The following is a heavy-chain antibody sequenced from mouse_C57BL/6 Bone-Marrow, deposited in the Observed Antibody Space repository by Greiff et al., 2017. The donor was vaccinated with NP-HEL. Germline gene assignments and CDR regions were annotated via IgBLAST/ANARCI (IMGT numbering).Heavy chain of an antibody. CDR2: ISDGGSYT. Sequence: EVHLVESGGGLVKPGGSLKLSCAASGFTFSSYAMSWVRQTPEKRLEWVATISDGGSYTYYPDNVKGRFTISRDNAKNNLDLQMSHLKSEDTAMYYCARGPTMVTTEAMDYWGQGTSVTVSS. D-gene: IGHD2-9*01. J-gene: IGHJ4*01. CDR1: GFTFSSYA. V-gene: IGHV5-4*01. CDR3: ARGPTMVTTEAMDY.